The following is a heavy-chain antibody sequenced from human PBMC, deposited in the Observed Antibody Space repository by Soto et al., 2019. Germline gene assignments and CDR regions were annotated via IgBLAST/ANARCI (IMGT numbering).Heavy chain of an antibody. Sequence: EVQLLESGGGLVQPGGSLRLSCAASGFTFTTYALSWVRQAPGKGLEGVSAITGKGGSTYTADSVKGRFTISRDNSKNTLYLQMNSLRAEDTAVYYCAKNSAATIRVGYDYWGQGTLVTVSS. J-gene: IGHJ4*02. CDR2: ITGKGGST. CDR1: GFTFTTYA. V-gene: IGHV3-23*01. CDR3: AKNSAATIRVGYDY. D-gene: IGHD5-12*01.